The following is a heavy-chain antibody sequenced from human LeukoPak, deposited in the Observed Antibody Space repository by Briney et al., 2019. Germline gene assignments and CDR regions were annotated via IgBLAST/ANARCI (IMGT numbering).Heavy chain of an antibody. V-gene: IGHV4-59*11. Sequence: SETLSLTCTVSGDSFSSHYWTWIRQPPGKGLEWIGYISYRGSTNYIPSLKSRVTISIDTSKNQFSLRLSSVTAADTAVYYCARDLVTVTKGFDIWGQGTMVSVSS. D-gene: IGHD4-17*01. J-gene: IGHJ3*02. CDR3: ARDLVTVTKGFDI. CDR2: ISYRGST. CDR1: GDSFSSHY.